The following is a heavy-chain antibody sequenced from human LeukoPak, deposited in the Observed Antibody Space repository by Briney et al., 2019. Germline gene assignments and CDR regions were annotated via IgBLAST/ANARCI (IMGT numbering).Heavy chain of an antibody. Sequence: GESLKISCKASGYRFTSYWIGWVRQLPGKGLEWMGIIFPADSDTTYSPSFEGQVTISVDKSNNTAYLQWTSLKASDSAVYYCARHEYTFGMYYFDYRAQGTLVTVSS. D-gene: IGHD3-16*01. J-gene: IGHJ4*02. CDR2: IFPADSDT. CDR1: GYRFTSYW. CDR3: ARHEYTFGMYYFDY. V-gene: IGHV5-51*01.